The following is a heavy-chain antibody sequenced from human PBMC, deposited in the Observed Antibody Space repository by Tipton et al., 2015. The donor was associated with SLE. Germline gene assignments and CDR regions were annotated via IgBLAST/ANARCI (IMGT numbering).Heavy chain of an antibody. CDR2: INHSGST. CDR1: GGSLSSADYY. J-gene: IGHJ3*02. CDR3: ARSGPPTLRDRLLGAFDI. Sequence: TLSLTCSVSGGSLSSADYYWSCIRQPPGKGLEWIGEINHSGSTNYNPSLKSRVTMSLDTSKNQFSLKLSSVTAADTAVYYCARSGPPTLRDRLLGAFDIWGQGTLVTVSS. V-gene: IGHV4-34*01. D-gene: IGHD3-22*01.